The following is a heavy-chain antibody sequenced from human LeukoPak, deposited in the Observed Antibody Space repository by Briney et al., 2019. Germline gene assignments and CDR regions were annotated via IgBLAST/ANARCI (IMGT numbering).Heavy chain of an antibody. V-gene: IGHV3-21*01. CDR1: GFLFGGHA. Sequence: PGGSLRLSCAASGFLFGGHAMVWVRQAPGKGLECGSSIISHAAYINYADSLKGRFTISRDNDKNSLFLDMNSLRVDDTAVYFCARTAIRVDFFDSWGQGTLVTVSS. D-gene: IGHD2-21*02. J-gene: IGHJ4*02. CDR3: ARTAIRVDFFDS. CDR2: IISHAAYI.